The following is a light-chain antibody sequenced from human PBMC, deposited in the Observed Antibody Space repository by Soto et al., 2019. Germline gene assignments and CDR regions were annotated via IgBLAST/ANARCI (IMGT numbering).Light chain of an antibody. V-gene: IGLV2-8*01. CDR3: SSYAGSSNV. J-gene: IGLJ1*01. CDR2: EVN. CDR1: SSDVGGYNY. Sequence: QSVLTQPPSASGSPGQSVAISCTGTSSDVGGYNYVSWYQQHPGKAPKLMIYEVNKRPSGAPDRFSGSKSGNTASLTVSGLQAADEADYYCSSYAGSSNVFGTGTKVIVL.